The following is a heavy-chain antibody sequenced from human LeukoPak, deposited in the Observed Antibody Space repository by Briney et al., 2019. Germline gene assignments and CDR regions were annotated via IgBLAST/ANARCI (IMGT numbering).Heavy chain of an antibody. CDR3: ARAYRVPQKTTSMDV. J-gene: IGHJ6*03. CDR2: VYHSGIT. D-gene: IGHD2-2*01. V-gene: IGHV4-39*07. Sequence: PSETLSLTCTVSGGSITNTNYYWAWIRQPPGEGLEWIGSVYHSGITYYTPSLKSRVSISVDTSKNQFSLKVTSVTAADTAVYYCARAYRVPQKTTSMDVWGKGTTVTVSS. CDR1: GGSITNTNYY.